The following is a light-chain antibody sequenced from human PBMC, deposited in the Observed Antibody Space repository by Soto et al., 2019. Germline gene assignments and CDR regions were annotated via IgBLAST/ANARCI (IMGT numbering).Light chain of an antibody. V-gene: IGKV1D-16*01. Sequence: DIHMTQSPSSLSASIGDRVTITCRASQDIRNWVAWYQRKPEKAPRSLIYAASNLQSGVPSRFSGSGAGTEFTLTNNHPQPEDFAIYYCQQYESYPPTFGGGTKVEIK. CDR2: AAS. CDR3: QQYESYPPT. CDR1: QDIRNW. J-gene: IGKJ4*01.